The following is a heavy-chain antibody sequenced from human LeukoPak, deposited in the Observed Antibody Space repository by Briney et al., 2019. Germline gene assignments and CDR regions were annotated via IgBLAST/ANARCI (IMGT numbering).Heavy chain of an antibody. CDR1: GFRFGDYW. V-gene: IGHV3-7*03. CDR2: IKQDGAEK. J-gene: IGHJ4*02. CDR3: ARVGAWDLQRVFEY. Sequence: PGGSLRLSCAASGFRFGDYWMTWARHIPGKGLEWVANIKQDGAEKHYAESVEGRFIISRDNAKNSLYLGMDSLKVEDTAVYYCARVGAWDLQRVFEYWGQGTLVTVSS. D-gene: IGHD1-26*01.